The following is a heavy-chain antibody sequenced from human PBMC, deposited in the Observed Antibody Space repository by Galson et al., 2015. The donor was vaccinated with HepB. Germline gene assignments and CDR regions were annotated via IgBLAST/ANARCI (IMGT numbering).Heavy chain of an antibody. CDR3: AKGRASGKVDWFDP. V-gene: IGHV3-23*01. D-gene: IGHD3-10*01. Sequence: SLRLSCAASGFTFSSYALTWVRQAPGKGLEWVSSITGSGDGTYYADSVRGRFAIPRDNSKNTLFLHVHSLTAEDTAVYYCAKGRASGKVDWFDPWGQGALVTVSS. CDR2: ITGSGDGT. CDR1: GFTFSSYA. J-gene: IGHJ5*02.